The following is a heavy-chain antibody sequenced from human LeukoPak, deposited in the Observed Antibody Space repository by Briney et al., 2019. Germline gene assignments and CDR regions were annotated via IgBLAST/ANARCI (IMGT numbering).Heavy chain of an antibody. V-gene: IGHV4-4*07. CDR2: IYTSGST. D-gene: IGHD6-19*01. CDR1: GGSISSYY. CDR3: ARVFKIGTGSGWYWFDP. J-gene: IGHJ5*02. Sequence: SETLSLTCTVSGGSISSYYWSWIRQPAGKGLEWIGRIYTSGSTNYNPSLKSRVTMSVDTSKNQFSPKLSSVTAADTAVYYCARVFKIGTGSGWYWFDPWGQGTLVTVSS.